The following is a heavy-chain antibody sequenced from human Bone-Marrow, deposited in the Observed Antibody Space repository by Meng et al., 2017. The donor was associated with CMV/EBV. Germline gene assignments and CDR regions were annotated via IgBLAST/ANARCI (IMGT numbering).Heavy chain of an antibody. CDR2: IHPGDSDT. Sequence: GESLKISCKGSGYIFTNYWIAWVRQMPGKGLEWMGIIHPGDSDTRYRPPFQGQVTISADKSITTAYLQWSSLKASDTAMYYCARTTDGYNFLDYFDYWGQGTLVTVSS. CDR1: GYIFTNYW. D-gene: IGHD5-24*01. V-gene: IGHV5-51*01. CDR3: ARTTDGYNFLDYFDY. J-gene: IGHJ4*02.